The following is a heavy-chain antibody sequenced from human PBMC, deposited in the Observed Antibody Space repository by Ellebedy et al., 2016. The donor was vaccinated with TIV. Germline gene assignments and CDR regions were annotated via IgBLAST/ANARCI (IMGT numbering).Heavy chain of an antibody. D-gene: IGHD3-3*01. V-gene: IGHV4-59*01. Sequence: MPSETLSLTCTVSGGSISSYYWSWIRQAPGKGLEWIGYVYSSGTTSYNPSLQSRATISVDTSKTQFSLRLRSVNAADTAFYYCARTGQPGRFLEYFSGMDVWGQGTKVTVSS. CDR3: ARTGQPGRFLEYFSGMDV. CDR1: GGSISSYY. CDR2: VYSSGTT. J-gene: IGHJ6*02.